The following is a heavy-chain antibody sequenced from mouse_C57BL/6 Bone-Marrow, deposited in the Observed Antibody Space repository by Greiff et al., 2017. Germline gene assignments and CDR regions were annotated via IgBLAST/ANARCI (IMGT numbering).Heavy chain of an antibody. D-gene: IGHD1-1*01. CDR1: GYAFRSSW. CDR2: ISPGDGYT. CDR3: ARSGDYYGLDY. Sequence: QFQLQQSGPELVKPGASVKISCKSSGYAFRSSWMNWVKQRPGKGLEWIGRISPGDGYTNYNGKFKGTATLTADKSSSTAYMQLSSLTSEDSAVYFCARSGDYYGLDYWGQGTTLTVSS. J-gene: IGHJ2*01. V-gene: IGHV1-82*01.